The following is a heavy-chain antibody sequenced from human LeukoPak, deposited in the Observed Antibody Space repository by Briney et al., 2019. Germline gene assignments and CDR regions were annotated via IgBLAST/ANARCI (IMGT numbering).Heavy chain of an antibody. CDR1: GGSISSYY. Sequence: PSDTLSLTCTVSGGSISSYYWSWIRQPPGKGLEWIGYIYYSGSTNYNPSLKSRVTISVDTSRNQFSLKLSSVTAADTAVYYCARARIAVAGILYYYYGMDVWGQGTTVTVSS. D-gene: IGHD6-19*01. CDR3: ARARIAVAGILYYYYGMDV. CDR2: IYYSGST. V-gene: IGHV4-59*01. J-gene: IGHJ6*02.